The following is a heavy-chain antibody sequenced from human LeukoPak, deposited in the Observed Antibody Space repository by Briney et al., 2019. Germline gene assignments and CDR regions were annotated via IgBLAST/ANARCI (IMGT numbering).Heavy chain of an antibody. CDR3: VKDSSYRHVAAEGYCDF. V-gene: IGHV3-73*01. J-gene: IGHJ4*02. CDR1: GFTFSGSP. CDR2: IRTKATSYDA. Sequence: SGGSLRLSCAASGFTFSGSPMHWVRQASGKGLEWVGRIRTKATSYDAAYAASVKGRFTISRDDSKNTLYLQMNSLRDDDTAIYYCVKDSSYRHVAAEGYCDFWGQGTLVTVSS. D-gene: IGHD6-13*01.